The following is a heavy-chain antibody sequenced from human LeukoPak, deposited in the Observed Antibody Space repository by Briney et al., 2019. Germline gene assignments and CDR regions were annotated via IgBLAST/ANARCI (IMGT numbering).Heavy chain of an antibody. J-gene: IGHJ6*03. D-gene: IGHD4/OR15-4a*01. V-gene: IGHV3-30*02. CDR1: GFTFTPHA. CDR2: IWFDGSNK. CDR3: ARDGGLDGADYYYMDV. Sequence: GGSLRLSCAASGFTFTPHAMHWVRQAPGMGLEWVAFIWFDGSNKYYADSVKGRFTISKDNSENTLYLQMNSLRAEDTAVYYCARDGGLDGADYYYMDVWGKGTTVTVSS.